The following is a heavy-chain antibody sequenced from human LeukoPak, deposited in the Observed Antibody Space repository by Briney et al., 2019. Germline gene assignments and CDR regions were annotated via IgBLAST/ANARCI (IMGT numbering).Heavy chain of an antibody. CDR1: GFTFSNAW. Sequence: GGSLRLSYAASGFTFSNAWMNWVRQAPGKGLEWVGRIKSKTEGETTDYAAAVKGRFTISRDDSKNTLYLQMNSLKTEDTAVYYCTTDDGAPLGRGGYSYWGQGTLVTVSS. CDR2: IKSKTEGETT. CDR3: TTDDGAPLGRGGYSY. V-gene: IGHV3-15*07. J-gene: IGHJ4*02. D-gene: IGHD3-22*01.